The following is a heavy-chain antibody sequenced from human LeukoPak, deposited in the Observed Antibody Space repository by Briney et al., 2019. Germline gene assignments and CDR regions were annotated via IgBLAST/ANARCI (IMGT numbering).Heavy chain of an antibody. V-gene: IGHV3-30-3*01. CDR3: ARDRTRGKYCSSTSCYFDY. Sequence: GGSLRLSCAASGFTFSSYAMHWVRQAPGKGLEWVAVISYDGSNKYYADSVKGRFTISRDNSKNTLYLQMNSLRAEDTAAYYSARDRTRGKYCSSTSCYFDYWGQGTLVTVSS. CDR2: ISYDGSNK. J-gene: IGHJ4*02. D-gene: IGHD2-2*01. CDR1: GFTFSSYA.